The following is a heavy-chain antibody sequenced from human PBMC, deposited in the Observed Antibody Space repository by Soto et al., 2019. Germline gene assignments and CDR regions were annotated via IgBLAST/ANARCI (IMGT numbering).Heavy chain of an antibody. CDR2: IIPIFGTA. V-gene: IGHV1-69*01. D-gene: IGHD1-26*01. CDR1: GGTFSSYS. CDR3: ARDGGRHSGGIDY. Sequence: QVQLVQSGAEVKKPGSSVKVSCKASGGTFSSYSINWVRQAPGQGLEWMGEIIPIFGTANYAQKFQGRVTITAGESTSTAYMELSCLSSEDTAVYYCARDGGRHSGGIDYWGQGTLVTVSS. J-gene: IGHJ4*02.